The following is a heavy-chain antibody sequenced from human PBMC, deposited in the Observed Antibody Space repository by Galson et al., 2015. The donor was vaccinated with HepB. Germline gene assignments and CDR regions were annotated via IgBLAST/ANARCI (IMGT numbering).Heavy chain of an antibody. V-gene: IGHV3-53*01. J-gene: IGHJ4*02. CDR1: GFTVSGSY. CDR3: ARDHFDYSNAIYYFDS. Sequence: SLRLSCAASGFTVSGSYMSWVRQAPGKGLEWVSVFHSDGDSDYADSVKGRFTIFRDNSKNTLYLQMNSLRAEDTAVYFCARDHFDYSNAIYYFDSWGQGTLVTASS. CDR2: FHSDGDS. D-gene: IGHD4-11*01.